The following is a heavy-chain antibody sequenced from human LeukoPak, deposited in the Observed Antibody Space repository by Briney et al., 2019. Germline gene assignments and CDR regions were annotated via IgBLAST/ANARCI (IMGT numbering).Heavy chain of an antibody. Sequence: ASVKVSCKASGYTFTSYYMHWVRQAPGQGLEWMGIINPSGGSTSYAQKFQGRVTMTRDTSTSTVYMELSSLRSEDTAVYYCARVLCSGGSCYRYFDYWGQGTLVTVSS. J-gene: IGHJ4*02. CDR1: GYTFTSYY. CDR3: ARVLCSGGSCYRYFDY. D-gene: IGHD2-15*01. V-gene: IGHV1-46*01. CDR2: INPSGGST.